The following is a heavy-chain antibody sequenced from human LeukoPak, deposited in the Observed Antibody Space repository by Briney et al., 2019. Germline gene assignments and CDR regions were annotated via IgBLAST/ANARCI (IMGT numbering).Heavy chain of an antibody. CDR3: ARESYCSSTSCHRAFDI. D-gene: IGHD2-2*01. J-gene: IGHJ3*02. CDR1: GGTFSSYA. Sequence: ASVKVSCKASGGTFSSYAISWVRQAPGQGLEWMGGIIPIFRTANYAQKFQGRVTITADESTSTANMDLSSLRSEDTAVYYCARESYCSSTSCHRAFDIWGQGTMVTVSS. CDR2: IIPIFRTA. V-gene: IGHV1-69*01.